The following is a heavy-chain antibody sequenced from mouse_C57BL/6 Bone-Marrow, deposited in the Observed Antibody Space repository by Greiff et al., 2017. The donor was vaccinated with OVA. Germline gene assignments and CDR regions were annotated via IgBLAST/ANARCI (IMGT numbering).Heavy chain of an antibody. V-gene: IGHV1-15*01. J-gene: IGHJ3*01. CDR3: TPIYNGNPLAY. Sequence: LVESGAELVRPGASVTLSCTASGYTFTDYEMHWVKQTPVHGLEWIGTIDPDTGGTAYNQKFKGKAILTADKASSTAYMELRSLTAEDSAVYYGTPIYNGNPLAYGGQGTLVTVSA. D-gene: IGHD2-1*01. CDR2: IDPDTGGT. CDR1: GYTFTDYE.